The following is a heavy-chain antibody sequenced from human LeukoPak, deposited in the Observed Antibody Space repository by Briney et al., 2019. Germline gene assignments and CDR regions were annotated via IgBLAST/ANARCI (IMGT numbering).Heavy chain of an antibody. Sequence: PGGSLRLSCAASGFTFSIYWMHWVRQAPGKGLVWVSRINSDGSSTSYADSVKGRFTISRDSAKNTLYLQMNSLRAEDTAVYYCVRDGYSYGFMLAFDIWGPGTRVTVSS. CDR3: VRDGYSYGFMLAFDI. J-gene: IGHJ3*02. D-gene: IGHD5-18*01. CDR1: GFTFSIYW. V-gene: IGHV3-74*01. CDR2: INSDGSST.